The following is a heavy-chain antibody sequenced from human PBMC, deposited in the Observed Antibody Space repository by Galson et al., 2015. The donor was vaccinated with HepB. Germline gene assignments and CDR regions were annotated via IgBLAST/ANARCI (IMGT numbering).Heavy chain of an antibody. Sequence: SVKVSCKASGYTFTGYYMHWVRQAPGQGLEWMGWINPNSGGTNYAQKFQGRVTMTRDTSISTAYMELSRLRSDDTAVHYCARAHRLVYYYYMDVWGKGTTVTVSS. V-gene: IGHV1-2*02. CDR2: INPNSGGT. J-gene: IGHJ6*03. CDR3: ARAHRLVYYYYMDV. D-gene: IGHD2-8*02. CDR1: GYTFTGYY.